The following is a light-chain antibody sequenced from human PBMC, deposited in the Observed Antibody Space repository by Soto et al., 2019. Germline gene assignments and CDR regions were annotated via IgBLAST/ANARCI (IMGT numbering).Light chain of an antibody. CDR2: GAN. V-gene: IGKV1-39*01. Sequence: DIQMTQSPSSLSASVGDTVAITCRASQTITFYLNWYQQEPGKPPKLLIYGANTLQGGVPSRFSAGGSGTDFTLTINNLQPEDFATYYCQKTYPPPFTFGQGTKLQIK. CDR1: QTITFY. J-gene: IGKJ2*01. CDR3: QKTYPPPFT.